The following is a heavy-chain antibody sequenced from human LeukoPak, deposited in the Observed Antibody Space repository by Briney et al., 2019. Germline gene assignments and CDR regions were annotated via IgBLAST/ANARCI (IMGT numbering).Heavy chain of an antibody. CDR1: GFTFSSHA. V-gene: IGHV3-23*01. CDR2: ISGSGGST. D-gene: IGHD3-3*01. J-gene: IGHJ3*02. CDR3: ARSGSGWAFDI. Sequence: GASLRLSCAASGFTFSSHAMSWVRQAPGKGLEWVSGISGSGGSTNYADSVKGRFTISRDNSNNTLYLQMNSLRAEDTAVYYCARSGSGWAFDIWGQGTMVTVSS.